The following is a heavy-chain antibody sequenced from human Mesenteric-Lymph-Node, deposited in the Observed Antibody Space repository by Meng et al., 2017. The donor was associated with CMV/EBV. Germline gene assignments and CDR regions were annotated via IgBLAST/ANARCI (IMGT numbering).Heavy chain of an antibody. Sequence: SGFTFTSYGMPWVRQAPGKGLEWVAVISYDGSDKRYADSVKGRFTISRDNSKNTLYLQMNSLGAEDTAIYYCAKNFFGSTLGEVFDYWGQGTLVTVSS. J-gene: IGHJ4*02. D-gene: IGHD1-7*01. V-gene: IGHV3-30*18. CDR3: AKNFFGSTLGEVFDY. CDR1: GFTFTSYG. CDR2: ISYDGSDK.